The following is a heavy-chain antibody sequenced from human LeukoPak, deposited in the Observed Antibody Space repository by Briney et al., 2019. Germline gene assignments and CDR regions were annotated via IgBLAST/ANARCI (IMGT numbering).Heavy chain of an antibody. CDR1: GYSFTSYG. Sequence: ASVKVSCKASGYSFTSYGISWVRQAPGQGLEWMGWISAYNTNTNYAQNLQGRVTVTTDTSTSTAYMELRSLRSDDTAVYYCAKEEGSLGAFDIWGQGTMVTVSS. CDR2: ISAYNTNT. J-gene: IGHJ3*02. V-gene: IGHV1-18*01. D-gene: IGHD7-27*01. CDR3: AKEEGSLGAFDI.